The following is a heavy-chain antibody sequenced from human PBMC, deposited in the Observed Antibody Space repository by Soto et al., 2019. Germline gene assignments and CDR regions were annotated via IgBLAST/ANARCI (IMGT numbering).Heavy chain of an antibody. CDR1: GFTFSSYW. CDR2: INSGGST. CDR3: AKPSAVSSWSYYYYGMDV. V-gene: IGHV3-74*01. D-gene: IGHD6-13*01. Sequence: GGSLRLSCAASGFTFSSYWMHWVRQAPGKGLVWVSRINSGGSTYYADSVKGRFTISRDNSKNTLYLQMNSLRAEDTAVYYCAKPSAVSSWSYYYYGMDVWGQGTTVTVSS. J-gene: IGHJ6*02.